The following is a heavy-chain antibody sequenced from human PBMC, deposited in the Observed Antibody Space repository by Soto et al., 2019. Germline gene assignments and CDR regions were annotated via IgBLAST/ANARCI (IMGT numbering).Heavy chain of an antibody. J-gene: IGHJ4*02. CDR1: GFTFSASA. CDR3: ITLIDITMVPQAE. Sequence: EVQLVQSGGGVVQPGGSLKLSCVASGFTFSASAIHWVRQASGKGLEWVGRIRSEANTYATAYAASVIGRFTISRDDSESTAYLQMNSLKAEDTAMYYCITLIDITMVPQAEWGQGTLVTVSS. CDR2: IRSEANTYAT. D-gene: IGHD3-10*01. V-gene: IGHV3-73*01.